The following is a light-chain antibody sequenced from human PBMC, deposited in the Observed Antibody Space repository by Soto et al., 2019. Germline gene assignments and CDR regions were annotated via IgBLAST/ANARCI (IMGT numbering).Light chain of an antibody. CDR3: QQYYSYTPT. J-gene: IGKJ2*01. V-gene: IGKV1-8*01. CDR1: QGISSY. CDR2: AAS. Sequence: AIRMTQSPSSLSASTGDRVTITCRASQGISSYLAWYQQKPGKAPKLLIYAASTLQSGVPSSFSGSGSGTDFNLTISCLQSEAFATYYCQQYYSYTPTFGKGTKLEIK.